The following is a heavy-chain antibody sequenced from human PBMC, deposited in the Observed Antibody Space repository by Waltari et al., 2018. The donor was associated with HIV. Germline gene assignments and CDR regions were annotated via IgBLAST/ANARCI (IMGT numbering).Heavy chain of an antibody. CDR2: INSDGTST. V-gene: IGHV3-74*01. D-gene: IGHD1-26*01. J-gene: IGHJ4*02. Sequence: EVQLVESGGGLVQPGGSLRLSGAASGFTFSRHWLHWVRQGPGKGLVWVSRINSDGTSTTYADSVRGRFTISRDNAKNTLYLQMNSLRAEDTAVYYCARSEMGATDYWGQGTLVTVSS. CDR3: ARSEMGATDY. CDR1: GFTFSRHW.